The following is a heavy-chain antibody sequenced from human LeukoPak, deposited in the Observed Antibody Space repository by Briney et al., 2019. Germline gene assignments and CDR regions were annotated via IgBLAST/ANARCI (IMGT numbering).Heavy chain of an antibody. J-gene: IGHJ4*02. CDR1: GFTFGDYA. Sequence: GGSLRLSCTASGFTFGDYAMSWVRQAPGKGLEWVGFIRSKAYGGTTEYAASVKGRFTISRDDSKGIAYLQMNSLKTEDTAVYYCTREPPEWLALLDYWGQGTLVTVSS. D-gene: IGHD6-19*01. CDR3: TREPPEWLALLDY. CDR2: IRSKAYGGTT. V-gene: IGHV3-49*04.